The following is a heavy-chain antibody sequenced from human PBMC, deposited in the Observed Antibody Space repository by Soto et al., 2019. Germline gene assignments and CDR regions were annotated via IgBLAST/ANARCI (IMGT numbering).Heavy chain of an antibody. CDR3: ARDQGYDLSFDY. CDR2: IYHSGST. Sequence: TLSLTCAVSGGSIISGGYSFICMRQPPGKGLELIGYIYHSGSTHYNPSLKSRVTISVDRSKNQFSLKLSSVAAADTAVYYCARDQGYDLSFDYWGQGTLVTVSS. V-gene: IGHV4-30-2*01. D-gene: IGHD5-12*01. CDR1: GGSIISGGYS. J-gene: IGHJ4*02.